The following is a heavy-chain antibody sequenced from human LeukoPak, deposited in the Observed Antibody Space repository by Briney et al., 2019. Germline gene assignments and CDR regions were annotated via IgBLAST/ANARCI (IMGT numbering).Heavy chain of an antibody. J-gene: IGHJ5*02. D-gene: IGHD7-27*01. CDR2: INHSGST. CDR1: GWSFSGYY. Sequence: SETLSLTCAVYGWSFSGYYWSWIRQPPGKGLEWIGEINHSGSTNNNPSLTDRSTISVYMSKSQFSLKLTSVTAADTAVYYCARAGPRFDPWGQGTLVTASS. V-gene: IGHV4-34*04. CDR3: ARAGPRFDP.